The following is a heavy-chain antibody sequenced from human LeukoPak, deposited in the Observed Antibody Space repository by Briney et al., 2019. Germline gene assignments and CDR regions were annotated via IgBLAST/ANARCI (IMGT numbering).Heavy chain of an antibody. J-gene: IGHJ4*02. V-gene: IGHV4-39*01. D-gene: IGHD2-2*01. CDR2: SYYSGST. Sequence: PSETLSLTCTVSGGSISSSSYYWGWIRQPPGKGLEWIGSSYYSGSTYYNPSLKSPVTISVDTSKNQFSLKLSSVTAADTAVYYCARPTMHGVDYWGQGTLVTVSS. CDR1: GGSISSSSYY. CDR3: ARPTMHGVDY.